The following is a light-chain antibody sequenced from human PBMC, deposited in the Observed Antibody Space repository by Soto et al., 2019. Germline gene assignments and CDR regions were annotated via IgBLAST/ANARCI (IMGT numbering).Light chain of an antibody. CDR2: DAI. CDR3: QQNGRSPT. Sequence: IGMTQSPATLSVSPGERATLSCRASQTVSSSLAWYQQKPGQTPRLLIYDAIIRAADVPARFSGSGSGTDFTLFISRLEPEDCGVFYCQQNGRSPTFGPGTKVDIK. J-gene: IGKJ3*01. CDR1: QTVSSS. V-gene: IGKV3-15*01.